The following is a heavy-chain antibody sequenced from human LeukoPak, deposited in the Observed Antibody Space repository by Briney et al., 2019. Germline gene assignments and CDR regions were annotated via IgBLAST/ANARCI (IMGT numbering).Heavy chain of an antibody. CDR3: ARGDGYYSYYFDY. CDR1: GGSISSGGYY. CDR2: IYYSGST. D-gene: IGHD3-22*01. V-gene: IGHV4-31*03. J-gene: IGHJ4*02. Sequence: PSETLSLTCTVSGGSISSGGYYWSWIRQHPGKGLEWIGYIYYSGSTYYNPSLKSRVTISVDRSKNQFSLKLSSVTAADTAVYYCARGDGYYSYYFDYWGQGTLVTVSS.